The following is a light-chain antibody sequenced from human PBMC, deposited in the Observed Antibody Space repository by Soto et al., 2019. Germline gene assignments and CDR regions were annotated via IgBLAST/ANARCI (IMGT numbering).Light chain of an antibody. CDR1: QGISNY. CDR3: QQYDGLPYT. V-gene: IGKV1-33*01. CDR2: GAS. Sequence: DLQMTQSPSSLSASVGDRVTITCQASQGISNYLNWYQQKPGKAPKLLIYGASNLETGVPSRFSGSGSGTDFTFTISSLQPEDTATYFCQQYDGLPYTFGQGT. J-gene: IGKJ2*01.